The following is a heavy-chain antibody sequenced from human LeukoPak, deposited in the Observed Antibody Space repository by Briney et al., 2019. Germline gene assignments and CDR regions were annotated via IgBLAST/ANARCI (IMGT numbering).Heavy chain of an antibody. Sequence: ASVEVSCKASGYTFTSYYMHWVRQATGQGLEWMGIINPSGGSTSYAQKFQGRVTMTRDTSTSTVYMELSSLRSEDTAVYYCARPLPLGGVTTTGGYYYYGMDVWGQGTTVTVSS. CDR3: ARPLPLGGVTTTGGYYYYGMDV. CDR1: GYTFTSYY. D-gene: IGHD1-1*01. V-gene: IGHV1-46*01. J-gene: IGHJ6*02. CDR2: INPSGGST.